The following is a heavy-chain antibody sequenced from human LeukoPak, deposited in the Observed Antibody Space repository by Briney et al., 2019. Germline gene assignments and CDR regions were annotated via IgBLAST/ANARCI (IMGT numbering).Heavy chain of an antibody. V-gene: IGHV4-39*07. CDR3: ARTDYYGSGNNWFDP. D-gene: IGHD3-10*01. J-gene: IGHJ5*02. CDR1: GGSISSSSYY. CDR2: IYYSGST. Sequence: SETLSLTCTVSGGSISSSSYYWGWIRQPPGKGLEWIGSIYYSGSTYYNPSLKSRVTISVDTSKNQFSLKLSSVTAADTAVYYCARTDYYGSGNNWFDPWGQGTLVTVSS.